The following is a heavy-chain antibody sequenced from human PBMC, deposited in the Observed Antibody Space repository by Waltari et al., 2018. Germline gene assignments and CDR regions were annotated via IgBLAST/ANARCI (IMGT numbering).Heavy chain of an antibody. CDR2: VQRSGRT. CDR1: GDSMSRTAW. Sequence: QLQLQESGPGLVKPSGTLSLTCVASGDSMSRTAWWSWVRQSPGKGLEWIGQVQRSGRTNYNPSFASRVTISIDTSTNHFSLKVTSATAADTAVYFCARDRGRGIYLDSWGQGTLVTVSP. D-gene: IGHD1-1*01. J-gene: IGHJ4*02. V-gene: IGHV4-4*02. CDR3: ARDRGRGIYLDS.